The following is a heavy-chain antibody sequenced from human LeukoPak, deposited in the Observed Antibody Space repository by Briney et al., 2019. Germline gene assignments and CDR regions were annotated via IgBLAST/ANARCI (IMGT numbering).Heavy chain of an antibody. D-gene: IGHD2-2*02. CDR3: ARVSYCSSTSCYRGKTSGWFDP. CDR2: IYTSGST. Sequence: PSETLSLTCTVSGGSISSYYWSWIRQPAGKGLEWIGRIYTSGSTNYNPSLKSRVTMSVDTSKNQFSLKLSSVTAADTAVYYCARVSYCSSTSCYRGKTSGWFDPWGQGTLVTVSS. CDR1: GGSISSYY. V-gene: IGHV4-4*07. J-gene: IGHJ5*02.